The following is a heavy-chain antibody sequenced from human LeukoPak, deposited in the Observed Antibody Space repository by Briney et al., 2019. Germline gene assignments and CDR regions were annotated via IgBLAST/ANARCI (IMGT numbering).Heavy chain of an antibody. J-gene: IGHJ3*02. D-gene: IGHD6-19*01. Sequence: GESLKISCKGSGYSFTSYWIGWVRQMPGKGLEWMGIIYPGDSDTRYSPSFRGQVTISADKSISTAYLQWSSLKASDTAMYYCARVYSSGWLRFDAFDIWGQGTMVTVSS. CDR2: IYPGDSDT. CDR1: GYSFTSYW. V-gene: IGHV5-51*01. CDR3: ARVYSSGWLRFDAFDI.